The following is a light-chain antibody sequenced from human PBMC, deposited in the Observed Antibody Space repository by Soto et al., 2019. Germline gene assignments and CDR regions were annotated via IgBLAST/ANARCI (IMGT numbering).Light chain of an antibody. Sequence: EIMLTQSPGTLSLSPGERATLSCRASQSVSSSFLAWYQQKPGQAPRLLIYGASSRATGIPDRFSGSGSETDFTLTISRLEPEDFAMYLCQHYGTSLWTFGQGPKVEIK. CDR3: QHYGTSLWT. J-gene: IGKJ1*01. V-gene: IGKV3-20*01. CDR2: GAS. CDR1: QSVSSSF.